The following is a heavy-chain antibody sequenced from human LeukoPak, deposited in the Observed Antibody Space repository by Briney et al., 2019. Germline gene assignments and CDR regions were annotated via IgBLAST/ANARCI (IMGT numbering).Heavy chain of an antibody. Sequence: SETLSLTCTVSGGSISSSRYYWGWIRQPPGKGLEWIGSIYYSGSTYFNPSLKSRVTISVDTSKNQFSLKLSSVTAADTAVYYCAGTVVTEDWYFDLWGRGTLVTVSS. V-gene: IGHV4-39*01. CDR2: IYYSGST. J-gene: IGHJ2*01. CDR1: GGSISSSRYY. CDR3: AGTVVTEDWYFDL. D-gene: IGHD4-23*01.